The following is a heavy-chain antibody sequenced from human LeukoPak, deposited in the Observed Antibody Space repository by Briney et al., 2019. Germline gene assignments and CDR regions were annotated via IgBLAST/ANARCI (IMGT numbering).Heavy chain of an antibody. V-gene: IGHV3-30*02. CDR2: IQYDGNNK. D-gene: IGHD5-18*01. CDR3: AKEGGYSYGFGIGDDALDI. Sequence: GGSLRLSCAASGFTFSSYGMYWVRQAPGKGLEWVTSIQYDGNNKYYADSVKGRFSISRYNPNNTLFLQMNSLRAEDTAVYYCAKEGGYSYGFGIGDDALDIWGQGTMVTVSS. CDR1: GFTFSSYG. J-gene: IGHJ3*02.